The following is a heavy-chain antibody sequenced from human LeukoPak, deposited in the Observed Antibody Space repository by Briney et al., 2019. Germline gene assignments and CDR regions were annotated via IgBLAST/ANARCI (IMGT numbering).Heavy chain of an antibody. V-gene: IGHV3-64D*09. D-gene: IGHD3-22*01. CDR1: GFTFSSYA. Sequence: GGSLRLSCSVSGFTFSSYAMHWVRQAPGSGLEYFSAISSNGGSTYYADSVKGRFTISRDNSKNTLYLQMSSLRAEDTAVYYCVKSPGLYYYDSTGYYFDYWGQGTLVTVSS. J-gene: IGHJ4*02. CDR3: VKSPGLYYYDSTGYYFDY. CDR2: ISSNGGST.